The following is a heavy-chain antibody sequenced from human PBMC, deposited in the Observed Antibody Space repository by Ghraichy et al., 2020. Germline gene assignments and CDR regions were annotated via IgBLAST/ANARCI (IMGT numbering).Heavy chain of an antibody. J-gene: IGHJ6*02. Sequence: GGSLRLSCVGSGFTFDDYNMNWVRQSPGKGLEWVAYISSSSRTRFYADSVKGRFTVSRDNAQNSLYLQMKSLRDEDTAVYYCARASTVVRFYYYAGLDVWGQGPTVTVAS. D-gene: IGHD4-23*01. CDR1: GFTFDDYN. V-gene: IGHV3-48*02. CDR3: ARASTVVRFYYYAGLDV. CDR2: ISSSSRTR.